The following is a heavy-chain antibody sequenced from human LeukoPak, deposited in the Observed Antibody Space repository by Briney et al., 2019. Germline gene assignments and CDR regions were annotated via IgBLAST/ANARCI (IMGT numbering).Heavy chain of an antibody. CDR2: ISGNGGST. V-gene: IGHV3-64*04. Sequence: PGGSLRLSCSASGFTFSRYPMHWVRQAPGKGLEYVSAISGNGGSTYYADSVKGRFTISRDNSKNTLYLQMNSLRAEDTAVYYCAKDLLVRGVISWFDPWGQGTLVTVSS. CDR3: AKDLLVRGVISWFDP. D-gene: IGHD3-10*01. J-gene: IGHJ5*02. CDR1: GFTFSRYP.